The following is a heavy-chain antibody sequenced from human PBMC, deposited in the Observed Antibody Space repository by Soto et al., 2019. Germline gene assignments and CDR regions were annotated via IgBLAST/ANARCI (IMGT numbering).Heavy chain of an antibody. CDR3: ASGEGRNGHDTRFDY. Sequence: QMQLVESRGGVVQPGRSLRVSCATSGFAFSYYGIHWVRQAPGKGLEWVADISHDGKDKWYADSVKGRFTISRDTSENTLYVQMNGLRSEDTAVYFCASGEGRNGHDTRFDYWGQGTLVTVSS. J-gene: IGHJ4*02. D-gene: IGHD3-10*01. V-gene: IGHV3-30*03. CDR2: ISHDGKDK. CDR1: GFAFSYYG.